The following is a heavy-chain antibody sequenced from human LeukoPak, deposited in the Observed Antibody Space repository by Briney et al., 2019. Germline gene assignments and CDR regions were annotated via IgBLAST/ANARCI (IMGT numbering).Heavy chain of an antibody. V-gene: IGHV3-30*02. Sequence: PGGSLRLSCAASGFTFSSYGMHWVRQAPGKGLEWVAFIRYDGSNKYYADSVKGRFTISRDNPKNTLYLQMNSLRAEDTAVYYCAKDYSYGHYYFDYWGQGTLVTVSS. CDR3: AKDYSYGHYYFDY. CDR1: GFTFSSYG. CDR2: IRYDGSNK. J-gene: IGHJ4*02. D-gene: IGHD5-18*01.